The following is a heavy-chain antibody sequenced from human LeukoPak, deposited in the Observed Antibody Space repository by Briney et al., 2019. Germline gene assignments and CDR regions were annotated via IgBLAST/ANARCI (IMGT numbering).Heavy chain of an antibody. CDR1: GVSISTSNYY. CDR2: IYYSGST. D-gene: IGHD3-16*01. CDR3: VRGSTLRHYQY. Sequence: PSETLSLTCGVSGVSISTSNYYWGWIRRPPGKGLEWIGSIYYSGSTYYNPSLKSRTTVSVDTSKNQFSLQLSAVTATDTAVYYCVRGSTLRHYQYWGQGTLVTVSS. J-gene: IGHJ4*02. V-gene: IGHV4-39*01.